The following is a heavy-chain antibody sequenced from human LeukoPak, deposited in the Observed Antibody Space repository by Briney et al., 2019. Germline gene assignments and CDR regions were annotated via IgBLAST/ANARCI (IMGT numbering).Heavy chain of an antibody. CDR2: ISAYSGVT. V-gene: IGHV1-18*01. J-gene: IGHJ5*02. Sequence: ASVKVSCKTSGYTFISYGISWVRQAPRQGLEWMGWISAYSGVTSYAQKLQGRLTMTTDTSTSTAYMELRSLRSDDTAIYYCARGRPESPFDPWGQGTLVTVSS. CDR3: ARGRPESPFDP. CDR1: GYTFISYG. D-gene: IGHD1-1*01.